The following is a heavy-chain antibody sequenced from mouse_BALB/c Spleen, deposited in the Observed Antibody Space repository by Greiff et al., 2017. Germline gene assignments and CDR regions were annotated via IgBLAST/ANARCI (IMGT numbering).Heavy chain of an antibody. D-gene: IGHD2-3*01. CDR2: INPSTGYT. Sequence: QVQLKQSGAELAKPGASVKMSCKASGYTFTSYWMHWVKQRPGQGLEWIGYINPSTGYTEYNQKFKDKATLTADKSSSTAYMQLSSLTSEDSAVYYCARWDGYYGYWGQGTTLTVSS. CDR1: GYTFTSYW. V-gene: IGHV1-7*01. J-gene: IGHJ2*01. CDR3: ARWDGYYGY.